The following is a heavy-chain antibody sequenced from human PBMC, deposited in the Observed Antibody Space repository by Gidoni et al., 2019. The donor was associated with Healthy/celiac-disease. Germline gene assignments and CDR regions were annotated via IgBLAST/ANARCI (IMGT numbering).Heavy chain of an antibody. D-gene: IGHD2-21*01. Sequence: EVQLVESGGGLVKPGGALRLACAAAGFSVSNALMSWVRQAPGKGLAWVGRIKITTDGGPTDYAAPVQARFPISSYDSHPTLYLHMISLNTEDTAVYYCTPTVLVVVPALDYWGQGTLVPVSS. V-gene: IGHV3-15*01. CDR1: GFSVSNAL. CDR3: TPTVLVVVPALDY. CDR2: IKITTDGGPT. J-gene: IGHJ4*02.